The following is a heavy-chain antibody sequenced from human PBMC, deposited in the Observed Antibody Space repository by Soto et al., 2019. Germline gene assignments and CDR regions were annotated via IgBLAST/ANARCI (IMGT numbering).Heavy chain of an antibody. V-gene: IGHV3-23*01. J-gene: IGHJ5*02. CDR3: AKVGYSSSSMGWFDP. D-gene: IGHD6-6*01. CDR2: ISGSGGST. CDR1: GFTFSSYA. Sequence: GGSLRLSCAASGFTFSSYAMSWVRQAPGKGLEWVSAISGSGGSTYYADSVKGRFTISRDNSKNTLYLQMNSLRAEDTAVYYCAKVGYSSSSMGWFDPWGQGTLVTVFS.